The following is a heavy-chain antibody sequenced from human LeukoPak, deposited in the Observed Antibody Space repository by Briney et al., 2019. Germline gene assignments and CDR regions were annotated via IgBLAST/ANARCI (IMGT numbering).Heavy chain of an antibody. D-gene: IGHD4-17*01. CDR1: GYTFTGYY. V-gene: IGHV1-69*05. CDR2: IIPIFGTA. CDR3: ARGEYGDLFPAIYYYYYMDV. Sequence: GASVKVSCKASGYTFTGYYMHWVRQAPGQGLEWMGGIIPIFGTANYAQKFQGRVTITTDESTSTAYMELSSLRSEDTAVYYCARGEYGDLFPAIYYYYYMDVWGKGTTVTVSS. J-gene: IGHJ6*03.